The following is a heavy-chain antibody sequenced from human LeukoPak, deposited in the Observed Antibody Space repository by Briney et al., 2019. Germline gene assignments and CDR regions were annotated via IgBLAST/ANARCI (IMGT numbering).Heavy chain of an antibody. D-gene: IGHD3-16*02. V-gene: IGHV4-59*12. CDR1: GGSISSYY. Sequence: PSETLSLTCTVSGGSISSYYWSWIRQPPGKGLEWIGYIYYSGSTNYNPSLKSRVTISVDKSKNQFSLKLSSVTAADTAVYYCARGGNVWGSYRFYYFDYWGQGTLVTVSS. J-gene: IGHJ4*02. CDR3: ARGGNVWGSYRFYYFDY. CDR2: IYYSGST.